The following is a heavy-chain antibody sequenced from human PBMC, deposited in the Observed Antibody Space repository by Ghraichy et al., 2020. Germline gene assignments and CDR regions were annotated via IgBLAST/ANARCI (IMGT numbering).Heavy chain of an antibody. D-gene: IGHD2-21*02. CDR3: ARASPPTGDPISYYYYGMDV. Sequence: SETLSLTCAVSGGSISSSNWWSWVRQPPGKGLEWIGEIYHSGSTNYNPSLKSRVTISVDKSKNQFSLKLSSVTAADTAVYYCARASPPTGDPISYYYYGMDVWGQGTTVTVSS. J-gene: IGHJ6*02. CDR2: IYHSGST. CDR1: GGSISSSNW. V-gene: IGHV4-4*02.